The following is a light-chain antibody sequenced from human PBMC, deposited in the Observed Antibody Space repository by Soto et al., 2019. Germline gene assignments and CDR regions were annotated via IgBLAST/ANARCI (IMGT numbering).Light chain of an antibody. V-gene: IGKV1D-16*01. CDR3: QQYNSYWT. CDR1: QGISGW. CDR2: AAS. J-gene: IGKJ1*01. Sequence: DIQMTQSPSSVSASVGDTVTITCRASQGISGWLAWYQQTPGIAPRLLNYAASSLASGAPSRFSGSGSGTEFTLTISRLQPDDFATYYRQQYNSYWTVGQGTKVDIK.